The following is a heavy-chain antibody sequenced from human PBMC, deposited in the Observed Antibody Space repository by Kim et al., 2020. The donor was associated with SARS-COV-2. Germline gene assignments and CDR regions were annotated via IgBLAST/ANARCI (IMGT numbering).Heavy chain of an antibody. Sequence: SRVTISVDTSKNQFSLKLSSVTAADTAVYYCARDPYYDILTGYFGDAFDIWGQGTMVTVSS. CDR3: ARDPYYDILTGYFGDAFDI. J-gene: IGHJ3*02. V-gene: IGHV4-39*01. D-gene: IGHD3-9*01.